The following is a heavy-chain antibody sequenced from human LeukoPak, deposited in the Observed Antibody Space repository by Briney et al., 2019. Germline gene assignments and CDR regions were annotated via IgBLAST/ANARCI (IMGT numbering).Heavy chain of an antibody. V-gene: IGHV4-34*01. CDR2: INHSGST. CDR3: AREGGSGSYKDWFDP. D-gene: IGHD1-26*01. CDR1: GGSFSGYY. J-gene: IGHJ5*02. Sequence: KPSETLSLTCAVYGGSFSGYYWSWIRQPPGKGLEWIGEINHSGSTNYNPSLKGRVTISVDTSKNQFSLKLSSVTAADTAVYYCAREGGSGSYKDWFDPWGQGTLVTVSS.